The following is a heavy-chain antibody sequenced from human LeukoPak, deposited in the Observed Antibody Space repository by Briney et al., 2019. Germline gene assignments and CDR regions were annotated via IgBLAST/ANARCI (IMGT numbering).Heavy chain of an antibody. CDR3: TTDGRGSYNLPHYYYYYMDV. D-gene: IGHD1-26*01. V-gene: IGHV3-15*01. CDR1: GFTFSNAW. J-gene: IGHJ6*03. Sequence: GGSLRLSCAASGFTFSNAWMSWVRQAPGKGLEWVGRIKSKTDGGTTDYAAPVKGRFTISGDDSKNTLYLQMNSLKTEDTAVYYCTTDGRGSYNLPHYYYYYMDVWGKGTTVTVSS. CDR2: IKSKTDGGTT.